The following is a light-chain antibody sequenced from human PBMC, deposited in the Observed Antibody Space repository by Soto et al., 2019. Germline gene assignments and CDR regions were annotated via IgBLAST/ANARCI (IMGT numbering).Light chain of an antibody. V-gene: IGLV2-14*01. CDR3: NSFTSATSTTPYV. J-gene: IGLJ1*01. Sequence: QSALTQPASVSGSPGQSITISCTGTSSDVGAYNYVSWYQQHPGKAPKLIIYDVSNRPSGVSDRFSGSKSGNTASLTVSGLHAEDEGDYYCNSFTSATSTTPYVFGTGTKVTVL. CDR2: DVS. CDR1: SSDVGAYNY.